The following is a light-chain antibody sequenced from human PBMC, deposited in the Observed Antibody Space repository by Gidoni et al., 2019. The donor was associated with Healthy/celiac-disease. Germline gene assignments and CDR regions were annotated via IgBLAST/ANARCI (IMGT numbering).Light chain of an antibody. Sequence: DIQMPQSPSSLSASVVDRVTITCRASQSISIYLNWYQKKPGKAPKLLIYAASSLQSGVPSRFSGSGSGTDFTLTISSLQPEDFATYYCKQSYSTPYTFGQGTKLEIK. J-gene: IGKJ2*01. CDR1: QSISIY. V-gene: IGKV1-39*01. CDR2: AAS. CDR3: KQSYSTPYT.